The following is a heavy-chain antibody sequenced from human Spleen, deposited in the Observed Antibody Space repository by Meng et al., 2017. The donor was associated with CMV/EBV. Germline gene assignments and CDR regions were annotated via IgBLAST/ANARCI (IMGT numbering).Heavy chain of an antibody. Sequence: LRLSCTVSGGSISSGGYYWSWIRQHPGKGLEWIGYIYYSGSTYYNPSLKSRVTISIDTSKSQFSLKLSSVTAADTAVYYCARESYYYDSVGYYYYFDYWGQGTLVTAPQ. D-gene: IGHD3-22*01. CDR3: ARESYYYDSVGYYYYFDY. CDR1: GGSISSGGYY. V-gene: IGHV4-31*03. CDR2: IYYSGST. J-gene: IGHJ4*02.